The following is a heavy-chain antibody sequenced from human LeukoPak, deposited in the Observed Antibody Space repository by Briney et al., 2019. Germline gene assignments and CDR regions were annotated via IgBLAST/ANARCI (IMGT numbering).Heavy chain of an antibody. J-gene: IGHJ5*02. Sequence: SQTLSLTCTVSGGSISSGDYYWSWIRQPPGKGLEWIGYIYYSGSTYYNPSLKSRVTISVDTSKNQFSLKLSSVPAADTAVYYCARTTAAGPLVWFDPWGQGILVTVSS. CDR3: ARTTAAGPLVWFDP. D-gene: IGHD6-13*01. V-gene: IGHV4-30-4*08. CDR1: GGSISSGDYY. CDR2: IYYSGST.